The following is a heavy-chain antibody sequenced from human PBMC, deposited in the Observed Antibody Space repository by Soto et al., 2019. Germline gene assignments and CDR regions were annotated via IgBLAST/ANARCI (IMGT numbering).Heavy chain of an antibody. V-gene: IGHV1-18*01. CDR2: VSAYNGER. Sequence: QVQLVQSGAEVKKPGASVKVSCKASGYTFTNYGINWVRQAPGQGLEWLGWVSAYNGERRYAQRVQARVIMTTDTSPTTAYMELRSLRSDDTAVYYCSRGTSIPASGDYWGQGTRVTVSS. CDR1: GYTFTNYG. D-gene: IGHD6-6*01. CDR3: SRGTSIPASGDY. J-gene: IGHJ4*01.